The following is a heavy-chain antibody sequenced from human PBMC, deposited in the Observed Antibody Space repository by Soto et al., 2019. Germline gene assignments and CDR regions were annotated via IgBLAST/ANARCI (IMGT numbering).Heavy chain of an antibody. CDR1: GDSITNDRW. V-gene: IGHV4-4*02. J-gene: IGHJ4*02. Sequence: QVQLQESGPGLVKPSGTLSLTCSVSGDSITNDRWWSWVRQSPGKGLEWIGEIYHSGRTNYNPSLNSRVILSVDKSKHNFSLPLSSVAAADTAVSYCTANGSCSLDYWGQGSLVTVSS. CDR2: IYHSGRT. CDR3: TANGSCSLDY. D-gene: IGHD3-10*02.